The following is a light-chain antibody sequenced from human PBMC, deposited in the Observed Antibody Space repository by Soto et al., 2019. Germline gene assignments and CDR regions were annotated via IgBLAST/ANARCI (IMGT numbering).Light chain of an antibody. CDR3: SSYTSSSTLDYV. Sequence: QSALTQPASVSGSPGQSITISCTGTSSDVGGYNYVSWYQQHPGKAPKLMIYDVSNRPSGVSNRFSGSKSSNTASLTISGLQAEDEDEYYCSSYTSSSTLDYVFGTGTKLTVL. CDR2: DVS. V-gene: IGLV2-14*01. CDR1: SSDVGGYNY. J-gene: IGLJ3*02.